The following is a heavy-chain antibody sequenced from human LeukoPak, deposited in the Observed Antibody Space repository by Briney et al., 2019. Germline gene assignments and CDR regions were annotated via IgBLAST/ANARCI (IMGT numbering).Heavy chain of an antibody. CDR3: ARSLSWSGYDI. Sequence: GGSLRLSCVVSGFIFRSYWMSWVRQAPGKGLEWLAYLNPTGSSIYYANSVKGRFTISRDNAGSSLYLHMNGLGVEDTAIYYCARSLSWSGYDIWGQGTVVTVSS. V-gene: IGHV3-48*04. CDR1: GFIFRSYW. D-gene: IGHD3-3*01. CDR2: LNPTGSSI. J-gene: IGHJ4*02.